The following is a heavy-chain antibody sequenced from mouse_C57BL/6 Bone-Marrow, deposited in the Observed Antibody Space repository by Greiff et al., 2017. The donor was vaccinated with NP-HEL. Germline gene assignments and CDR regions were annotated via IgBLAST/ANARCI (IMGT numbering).Heavy chain of an antibody. CDR2: ISSGGDYI. J-gene: IGHJ4*01. Sequence: EVKLMESGEGLVKPGGSLKLSCAASGFTFSSYAMSWVRQTPEKRLEWVAYISSGGDYIYYADTVKGRFTLSRDNAWNTLYLQMSSLKSEDTAMYYCTRAGIYYFYAMDYWGQGTSVTVSS. V-gene: IGHV5-9-1*02. CDR3: TRAGIYYFYAMDY. D-gene: IGHD1-1*01. CDR1: GFTFSSYA.